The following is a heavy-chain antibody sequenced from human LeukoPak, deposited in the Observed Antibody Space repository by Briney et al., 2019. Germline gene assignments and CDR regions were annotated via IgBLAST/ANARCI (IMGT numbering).Heavy chain of an antibody. CDR1: GGTFSSYA. CDR2: IIPIFGTA. J-gene: IGHJ6*02. CDR3: AREIATIDYYYYGMDV. D-gene: IGHD3-22*01. V-gene: IGHV1-69*13. Sequence: SVKVSCKASGGTFSSYAISWVRQAPGQGLEWMGGIIPIFGTANYAQKFQGRVTITADESTSTAYMELSSLRSEDTAVYYCAREIATIDYYYYGMDVWGQGTTVTASS.